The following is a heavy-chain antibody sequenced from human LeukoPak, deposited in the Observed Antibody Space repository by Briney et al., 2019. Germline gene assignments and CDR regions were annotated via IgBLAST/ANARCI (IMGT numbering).Heavy chain of an antibody. CDR3: ATQRFSGGGYYYGMDV. CDR1: GFTVSSNY. CDR2: IYSGGST. V-gene: IGHV3-53*01. J-gene: IGHJ6*02. Sequence: PGGSLRLSCTASGFTVSSNYMTWVRQAPGKGLKWVSVIYSGGSTHYAGSVKGRFTISRDNSKNTLYLQMNSLRAEDTAVYYCATQRFSGGGYYYGMDVWGQGTTVTVPS. D-gene: IGHD2-15*01.